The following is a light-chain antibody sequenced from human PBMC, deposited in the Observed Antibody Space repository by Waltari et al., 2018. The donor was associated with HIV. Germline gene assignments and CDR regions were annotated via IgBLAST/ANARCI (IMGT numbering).Light chain of an antibody. CDR2: GAS. V-gene: IGKV3-20*01. Sequence: EVVLTQSPGTLSLSPGARATLSCRASQTVSSSSLVWYQQKPGQAPRLLIYGASSRATGIPDRFSGSGSGTDFTLTISRLDPEDFAVYYCQQYDSSVTFGQGTRLEIK. CDR3: QQYDSSVT. CDR1: QTVSSSS. J-gene: IGKJ5*01.